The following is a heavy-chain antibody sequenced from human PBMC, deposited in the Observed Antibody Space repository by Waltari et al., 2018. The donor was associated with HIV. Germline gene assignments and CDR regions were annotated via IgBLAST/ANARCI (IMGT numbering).Heavy chain of an antibody. CDR1: GYSFTTSW. V-gene: IGHV5-10-1*01. J-gene: IGHJ5*02. Sequence: EVQLVQSGAEVKKPGESLRISGMGFGYSFTTSWISWVRQMPGKGLGWMGRIYPSDSYTNYSPSFQGHVTISADKSISTAYLQWSSLKASDTAMYYCAKLRSGSYDWFDPWGQGTLVTVSS. CDR3: AKLRSGSYDWFDP. D-gene: IGHD3-10*01. CDR2: IYPSDSYT.